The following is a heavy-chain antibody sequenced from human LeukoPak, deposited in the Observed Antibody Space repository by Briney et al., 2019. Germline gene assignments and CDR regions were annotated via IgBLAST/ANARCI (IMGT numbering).Heavy chain of an antibody. CDR1: GFTFSTYA. Sequence: GGSLRLSCAASGFTFSTYAMSWVRQAPGRGLEWVSGICGSGGCTYYADSVKGRFTISRDNSKNTLYLQMNSLRVEDTAVYYCARDPCHGALDYWGQGALVTVSS. D-gene: IGHD2-2*01. V-gene: IGHV3-23*01. J-gene: IGHJ4*02. CDR2: ICGSGGCT. CDR3: ARDPCHGALDY.